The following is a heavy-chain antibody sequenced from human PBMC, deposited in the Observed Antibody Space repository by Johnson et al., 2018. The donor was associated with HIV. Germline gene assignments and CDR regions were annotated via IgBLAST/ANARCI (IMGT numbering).Heavy chain of an antibody. D-gene: IGHD2-2*01. V-gene: IGHV3-7*01. CDR3: ARALCSTSCYDAFDI. CDR2: INQVGGEK. J-gene: IGHJ3*02. Sequence: VQLVESGGGLVQPGGSLRLSCAASGCTFSNYWMAWVRQAPGKGLEWVASINQVGGEKVYVDSVKGRFTISRDNPESSLYLQMNSLRVDDTAVYYCARALCSTSCYDAFDIWGQGTMVTVSS. CDR1: GCTFSNYW.